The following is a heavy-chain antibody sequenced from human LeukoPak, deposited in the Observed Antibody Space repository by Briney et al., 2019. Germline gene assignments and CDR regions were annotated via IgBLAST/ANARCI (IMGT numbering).Heavy chain of an antibody. V-gene: IGHV4-61*05. J-gene: IGHJ4*02. Sequence: SETLSLTCTVSGGSISSSSYYWGWIRQPPGTGLEWIGYIYYSGSTNYNPSLKSRVTISVDTSKNQFSLKLSSVTAADTAVYYCARGLYDYVWGSYRSGGYYFDYWGQGTLVTVSS. CDR2: IYYSGST. D-gene: IGHD3-16*02. CDR3: ARGLYDYVWGSYRSGGYYFDY. CDR1: GGSISSSSYY.